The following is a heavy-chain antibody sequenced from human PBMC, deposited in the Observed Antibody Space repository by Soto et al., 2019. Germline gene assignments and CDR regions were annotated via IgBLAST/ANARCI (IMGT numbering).Heavy chain of an antibody. CDR1: GYTFTSYG. CDR3: ARGEYYDILTSYPHDYGMDV. J-gene: IGHJ6*02. V-gene: IGHV1-18*01. D-gene: IGHD3-9*01. CDR2: ISAYNGNT. Sequence: ASVRVSCKASGYTFTSYGISWVRQAPGQGLEWMGWISAYNGNTNYARKLQGRVTMTTDTSTSTVYMERSSLRSEDTAVYYCARGEYYDILTSYPHDYGMDVWGQGTTVTVSS.